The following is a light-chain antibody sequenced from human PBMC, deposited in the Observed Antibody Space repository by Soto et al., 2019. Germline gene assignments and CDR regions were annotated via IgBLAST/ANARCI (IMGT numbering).Light chain of an antibody. CDR2: GAS. J-gene: IGKJ1*01. V-gene: IGKV3-20*01. CDR3: QQYAGSPWT. Sequence: ETVLTQSPGTLSLSPGERATLSCRASQSVSSSYLAWYRQKPGQAPRLLIYGASSRATGIPDRFSGSGSGTDFTLIISRLEPEDFAVYYCQQYAGSPWTFGQGTKVDIK. CDR1: QSVSSSY.